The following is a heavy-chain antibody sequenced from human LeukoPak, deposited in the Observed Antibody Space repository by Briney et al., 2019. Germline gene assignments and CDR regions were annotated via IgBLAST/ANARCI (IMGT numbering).Heavy chain of an antibody. V-gene: IGHV6-1*01. J-gene: IGHJ4*02. D-gene: IGHD5-18*01. CDR1: GDSVSSNSAA. CDR3: AREYSRGRFDY. Sequence: QTLSLTCGISGDSVSSNSAAWNWIRQSPSGGLEWLGRTYYRSKWYNNYAVSVKSRITINPDSSKNQVSLQLNSVTPEDTAMYYCAREYSRGRFDYWGQGTLVTVSS. CDR2: TYYRSKWYN.